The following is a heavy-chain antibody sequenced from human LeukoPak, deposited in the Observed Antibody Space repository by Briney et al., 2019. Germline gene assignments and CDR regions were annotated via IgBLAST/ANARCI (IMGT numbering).Heavy chain of an antibody. CDR2: IIPIFGTA. CDR1: GGTFSSYA. J-gene: IGHJ4*02. D-gene: IGHD6-6*01. Sequence: WASVKVSCKASGGTFSSYAISWVRQAPGQGLEWMGGIIPIFGTANYAQKFQGRVAITADESTSTAYMELSSLRFEDTAVYYCARDLEYSSSSGLRGGTFDYWGQGTLVTVSS. V-gene: IGHV1-69*13. CDR3: ARDLEYSSSSGLRGGTFDY.